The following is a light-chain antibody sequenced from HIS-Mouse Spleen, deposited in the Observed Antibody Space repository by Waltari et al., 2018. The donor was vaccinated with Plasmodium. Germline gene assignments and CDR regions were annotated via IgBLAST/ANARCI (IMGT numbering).Light chain of an antibody. CDR3: QQYDNLPYT. V-gene: IGKV1-33*01. Sequence: DFQMTQSPPPLSELVANRVPITCQASQDISNYLNWYQQKPGKAPKLLIYDASNLETGVPSRFSGSGSGTDFTFTISSLQPEDIATYYCQQYDNLPYTFGEGTKLEIK. CDR2: DAS. J-gene: IGKJ2*01. CDR1: QDISNY.